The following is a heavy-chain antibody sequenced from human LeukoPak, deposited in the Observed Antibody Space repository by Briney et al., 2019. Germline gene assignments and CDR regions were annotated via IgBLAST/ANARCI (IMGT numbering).Heavy chain of an antibody. CDR2: IYYSGST. J-gene: IGHJ5*02. CDR3: AGWVAAAGTSWFDP. D-gene: IGHD6-13*01. CDR1: GGSFSSYY. Sequence: SETLSLTCTVSGGSFSSYYWSWIRQPPGKGLEWIGNIYYSGSTNYNPSLKSRVTISVDTSKNQFSLKLSSVTAADTAVYYCAGWVAAAGTSWFDPWGQGTLVTVSS. V-gene: IGHV4-59*08.